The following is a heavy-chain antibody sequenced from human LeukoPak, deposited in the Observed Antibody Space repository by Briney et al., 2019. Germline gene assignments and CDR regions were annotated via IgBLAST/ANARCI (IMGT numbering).Heavy chain of an antibody. J-gene: IGHJ4*02. CDR3: AREGDGSYDYFDY. Sequence: SETLSLTCTVSDGSINGYYWSWIRQPPGKGLDWIGYMYSGGTTNYSPSLKSRVTISEDMSKNQFSLKLTSVTAADTAVYYCAREGDGSYDYFDYWGQGTLVTVSS. CDR2: MYSGGTT. V-gene: IGHV4-59*01. D-gene: IGHD1-26*01. CDR1: DGSINGYY.